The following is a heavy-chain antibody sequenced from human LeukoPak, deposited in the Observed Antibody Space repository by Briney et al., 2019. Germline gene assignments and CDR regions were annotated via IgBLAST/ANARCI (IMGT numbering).Heavy chain of an antibody. V-gene: IGHV4-4*07. D-gene: IGHD6-6*01. J-gene: IGHJ4*02. CDR1: GGSIRGYY. CDR2: INTSGST. CDR3: ARDYSSPSPFDY. Sequence: SETLSLTCTVSGGSIRGYYWSWIRQPAGKRLEWIGRINTSGSTYYNPSLKSRVTMSVDTSKNQFSVKLSSVTAADTAVYYCARDYSSPSPFDYWGQGALVTVSS.